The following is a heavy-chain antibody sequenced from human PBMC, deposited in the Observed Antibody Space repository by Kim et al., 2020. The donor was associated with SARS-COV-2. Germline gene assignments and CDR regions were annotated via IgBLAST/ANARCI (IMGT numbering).Heavy chain of an antibody. CDR3: AGSGLRYGPLDY. J-gene: IGHJ4*02. CDR1: DFSVSAHY. CDR2: IHSGGRT. D-gene: IGHD6-19*01. Sequence: GGSLRLSCAASDFSVSAHYMSWVRQTPGKGLEWVSVIHSGGRTYYADSVEGRFTISRDNSKDTVYLQMNSLRDEDTAVYYCAGSGLRYGPLDYWGQGTLVTVSS. V-gene: IGHV3-53*01.